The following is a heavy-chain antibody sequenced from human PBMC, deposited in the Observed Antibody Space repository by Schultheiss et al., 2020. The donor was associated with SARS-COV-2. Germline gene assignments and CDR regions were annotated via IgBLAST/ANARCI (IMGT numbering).Heavy chain of an antibody. J-gene: IGHJ2*01. CDR3: ARDRDSWYFDL. Sequence: GGSLRLSCTASGFTFSSFAMHWVRQAPGKGLEWVADIWYDGSEKYYADSVKGRFTISRDNSKNTLYLQMNSLRAEDTAVYYCARDRDSWYFDLWGRGTLVTVSS. CDR2: IWYDGSEK. CDR1: GFTFSSFA. V-gene: IGHV3-33*01.